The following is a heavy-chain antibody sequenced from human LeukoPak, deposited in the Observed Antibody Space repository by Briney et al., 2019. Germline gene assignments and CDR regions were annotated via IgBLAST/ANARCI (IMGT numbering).Heavy chain of an antibody. CDR3: AKDAQPRSRWFDP. Sequence: GGSLRLSCAASGFIFKDFWMIWVRQAPGKGLEWVANIKQDGSEKYYVDSVKGRFTISRDNAKNALYLQMNSLRAEDTAIYYCAKDAQPRSRWFDPWGQGTLVTVSS. V-gene: IGHV3-7*03. CDR2: IKQDGSEK. CDR1: GFIFKDFW. D-gene: IGHD1-14*01. J-gene: IGHJ5*02.